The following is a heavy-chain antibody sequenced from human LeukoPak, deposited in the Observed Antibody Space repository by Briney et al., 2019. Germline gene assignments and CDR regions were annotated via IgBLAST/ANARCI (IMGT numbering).Heavy chain of an antibody. CDR3: ARGGVTVTAYFDY. CDR2: ISSSGRTI. V-gene: IGHV3-11*01. D-gene: IGHD4-17*01. CDR1: GFTFSDYY. J-gene: IGHJ4*02. Sequence: GGSLRLSCAASGFTFSDYYMSWIRQAPGKGLEWVSYISSSGRTIHYADSVKGRFTISRDNAKNSLYPQMNSLRAEDTAVYYCARGGVTVTAYFDYWGQGTLVTVSS.